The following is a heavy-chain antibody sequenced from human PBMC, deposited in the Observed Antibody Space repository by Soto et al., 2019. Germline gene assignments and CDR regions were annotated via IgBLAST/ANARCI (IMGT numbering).Heavy chain of an antibody. CDR3: ARELDFTIFWQPDDYYYGMDV. J-gene: IGHJ6*02. CDR1: GGSISSSNW. D-gene: IGHD3-9*01. Sequence: SETLSLTCAVSGGSISSSNWWSWVHQPPGKGLEWIGEIYHSGSTNYNPSLKSRVTISVDKSKNQFSLKLSSVTAADTAVYYCARELDFTIFWQPDDYYYGMDVWGQGTTVTVSS. CDR2: IYHSGST. V-gene: IGHV4-4*02.